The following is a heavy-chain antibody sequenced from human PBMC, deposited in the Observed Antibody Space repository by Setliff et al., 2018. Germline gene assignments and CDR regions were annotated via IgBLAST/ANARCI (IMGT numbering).Heavy chain of an antibody. D-gene: IGHD6-19*01. V-gene: IGHV3-7*03. Sequence: GGSLRLSCVVSGFSFSRHWMSWVRQAPGKGLEWVANIKQDGSEKYYVDSVKGRFTISRDNAKNSLYLQMNSLKTEDTAVYYCATDRGWLDMFDYWGQVTRSPSPQ. J-gene: IGHJ4*02. CDR3: ATDRGWLDMFDY. CDR2: IKQDGSEK. CDR1: GFSFSRHW.